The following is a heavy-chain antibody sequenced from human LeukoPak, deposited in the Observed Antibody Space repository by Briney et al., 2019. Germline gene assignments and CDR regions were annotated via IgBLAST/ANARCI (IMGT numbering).Heavy chain of an antibody. CDR3: ARDDTGDYGDYGWFDP. D-gene: IGHD4-17*01. Sequence: GGSLRLSCAASGFTFSSYWMSWVRQAPGKGLEWVANIKQDGSEKYYVDSVKGRFTISRDNAKNSLYLQMNSLGAEDTAVYYCARDDTGDYGDYGWFDPWGQGTLVTVSS. J-gene: IGHJ5*02. V-gene: IGHV3-7*01. CDR1: GFTFSSYW. CDR2: IKQDGSEK.